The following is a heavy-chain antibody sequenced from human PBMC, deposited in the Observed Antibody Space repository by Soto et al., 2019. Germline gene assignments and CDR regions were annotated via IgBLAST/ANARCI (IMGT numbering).Heavy chain of an antibody. V-gene: IGHV3-23*01. CDR2: SSATGAGT. CDR1: GFICSSYG. Sequence: GGSLRLSCAASGFICSSYGMTWVRQAPGKGLEWVSFSSATGAGTYYADSVKGRFTISRDNSKNTLYLQMTSLRADDTAVYYCAKDRRAGGNYGFYSDFWGQGALVTVSS. D-gene: IGHD1-7*01. CDR3: AKDRRAGGNYGFYSDF. J-gene: IGHJ4*02.